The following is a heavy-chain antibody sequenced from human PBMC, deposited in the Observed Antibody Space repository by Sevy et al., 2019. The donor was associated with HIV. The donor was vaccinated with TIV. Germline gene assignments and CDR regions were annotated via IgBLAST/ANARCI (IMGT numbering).Heavy chain of an antibody. Sequence: GGSLRLSCAASGFSFSSYGMHWVRQAPGRGLEWVAVIWYDGSDKYYADSVTGRFTISRDNSKNTLYLQMNSLRAEDTAVYYCARSFVVVPASISNWFDPWGQGTPVTVSS. V-gene: IGHV3-33*01. CDR2: IWYDGSDK. J-gene: IGHJ5*02. CDR1: GFSFSSYG. D-gene: IGHD2-2*01. CDR3: ARSFVVVPASISNWFDP.